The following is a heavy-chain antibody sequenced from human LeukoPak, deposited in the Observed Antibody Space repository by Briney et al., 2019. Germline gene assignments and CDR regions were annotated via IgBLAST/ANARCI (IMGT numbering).Heavy chain of an antibody. V-gene: IGHV3-30-3*01. Sequence: GGSLRLSCAASGFTFSSYAMHWVRQAPGKGLEWVAVISYDGSNKYYADSVKGRFTISRDNSKNTLYLQMNSLRAEDTAVYYCARDPGHSYGIDYWGQGTLVTVSS. CDR1: GFTFSSYA. CDR2: ISYDGSNK. CDR3: ARDPGHSYGIDY. J-gene: IGHJ4*02. D-gene: IGHD5-18*01.